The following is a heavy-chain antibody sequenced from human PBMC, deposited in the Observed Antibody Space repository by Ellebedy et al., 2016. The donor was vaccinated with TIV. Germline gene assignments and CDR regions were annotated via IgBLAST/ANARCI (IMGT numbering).Heavy chain of an antibody. J-gene: IGHJ4*02. V-gene: IGHV3-33*01. Sequence: GESLKISCAASGFTFSNYDMHWVRQAPGKGLEWVAVIYYDAIDIYSVDSVKGRFTISRDNSKNTLYLQMNSLRAEDTAVYYCARGRDDYKLQELEYWGQGTLVTVSS. CDR2: IYYDAIDI. CDR3: ARGRDDYKLQELEY. CDR1: GFTFSNYD. D-gene: IGHD5-24*01.